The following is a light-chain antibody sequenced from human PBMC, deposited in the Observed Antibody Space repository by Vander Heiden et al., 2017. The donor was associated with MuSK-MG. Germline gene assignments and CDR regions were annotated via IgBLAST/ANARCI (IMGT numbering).Light chain of an antibody. V-gene: IGLV3-19*01. CDR1: SLRSYS. Sequence: SSELTQDPAVSVALGQTVRITCQGDSLRSYSATWYQQKPGQAHVLGRDGKNKRPSGIPDRFSCSESGNNDSLTIHGAQAEDEADYDCYSRARSGNLLVVFGTGTKLTVL. CDR2: GKN. J-gene: IGLJ2*01. CDR3: YSRARSGNLLVV.